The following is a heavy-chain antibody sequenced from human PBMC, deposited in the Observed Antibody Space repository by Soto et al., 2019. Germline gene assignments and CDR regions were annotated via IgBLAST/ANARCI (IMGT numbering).Heavy chain of an antibody. CDR3: AKWNGYGDF. J-gene: IGHJ4*02. CDR1: GFTFNNYA. V-gene: IGHV3-23*01. Sequence: EVQLLESGGGLVQPGGSLRLSCAASGFTFNNYAMSWVRQAPDKGLEWVSAISGRGGSTYYADSVKGRFTITGDDSKNTVYLQMHSLRVEDTAVYYCAKWNGYGDFWGQGTLVTVSS. CDR2: ISGRGGST. D-gene: IGHD1-1*01.